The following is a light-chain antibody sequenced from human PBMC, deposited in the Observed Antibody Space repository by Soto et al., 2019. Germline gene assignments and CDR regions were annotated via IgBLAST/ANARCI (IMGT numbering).Light chain of an antibody. Sequence: IVMTHSPATLSVSPCESATLSFRASQSVSINIAWFQQKPGRPPSLLIYDASTRATGIPARFSGSGSGTEFTLAISSLQSEDFAVYYCQQYNNWPRTFGQGTKVDIK. CDR1: QSVSIN. CDR3: QQYNNWPRT. V-gene: IGKV3-15*01. J-gene: IGKJ1*01. CDR2: DAS.